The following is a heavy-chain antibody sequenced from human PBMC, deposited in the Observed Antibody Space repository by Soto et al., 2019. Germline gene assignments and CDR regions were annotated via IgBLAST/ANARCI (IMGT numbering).Heavy chain of an antibody. CDR1: GGTFSIYA. Sequence: QVQLVQSGAEVKKPGSSVKVSCKASGGTFSIYAIIWVRQAPVQGLEWMGGIIPIFGTANYAQKFQGRVTITVDESTSTAYMELSSLRSEDTSVYYCESDCRPYGSVSLPGFDPWGQGTLVTVSS. V-gene: IGHV1-69*12. CDR2: IIPIFGTA. CDR3: ESDCRPYGSVSLPGFDP. J-gene: IGHJ5*02. D-gene: IGHD3-10*01.